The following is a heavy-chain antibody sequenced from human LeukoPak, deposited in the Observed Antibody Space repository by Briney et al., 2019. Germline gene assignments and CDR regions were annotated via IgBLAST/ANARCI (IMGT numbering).Heavy chain of an antibody. J-gene: IGHJ4*02. V-gene: IGHV1-18*01. D-gene: IGHD3-22*01. CDR1: GYTFTSYG. CDR3: ARSELYDSSGYFDY. Sequence: ASVEVSCKASGYTFTSYGISWVRQAPGQGLEWMGWISAYNGNTNYAQKLQGRVTMTTDTSTSTAYMELRSLRSDDTAVYYCARSELYDSSGYFDYWGQGTLVTVSS. CDR2: ISAYNGNT.